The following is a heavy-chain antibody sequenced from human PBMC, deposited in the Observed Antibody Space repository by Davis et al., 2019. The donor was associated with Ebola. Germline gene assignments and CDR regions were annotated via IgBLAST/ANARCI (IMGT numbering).Heavy chain of an antibody. D-gene: IGHD1-26*01. Sequence: GESLKISCAASGFTFSRYWMSWVRQAPGKGLEWVANIKTDGTEGYYADSVKGRFTISRDNAKNSLYLQMNSLRAEDTAVYYCARDWGGSYGYAPNYGMDVWGQGTTVTVSS. J-gene: IGHJ6*02. V-gene: IGHV3-7*01. CDR3: ARDWGGSYGYAPNYGMDV. CDR2: IKTDGTEG. CDR1: GFTFSRYW.